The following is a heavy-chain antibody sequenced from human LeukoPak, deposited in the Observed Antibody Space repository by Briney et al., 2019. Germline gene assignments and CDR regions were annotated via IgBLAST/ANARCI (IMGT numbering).Heavy chain of an antibody. D-gene: IGHD3-3*01. V-gene: IGHV1-69-2*01. CDR1: GYTFTDYY. CDR2: VDPEDGET. J-gene: IGHJ4*02. Sequence: GASVKISCKVSGYTFTDYYMHWVQQAPGNGLEWMGLVDPEDGETIYAEKFQGRVTITADTSTDTAYMELSSLRSEDTAVYYCATVARSSITIFGVALLHWGQGTLVTVSS. CDR3: ATVARSSITIFGVALLH.